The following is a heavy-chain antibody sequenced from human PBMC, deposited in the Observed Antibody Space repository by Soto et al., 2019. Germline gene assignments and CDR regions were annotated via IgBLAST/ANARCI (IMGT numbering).Heavy chain of an antibody. CDR3: ARAGRSGSGIAAADFDY. J-gene: IGHJ4*02. Sequence: GGSLRLSCAASGFTFSSYDMHWVCQATGKGLEWVSAIGTAGDTYYPGSVKGRFTISRENAKNSLYLQMNSLRAGDTAVYYCARAGRSGSGIAAADFDYWGQGTLVTVSS. CDR2: IGTAGDT. CDR1: GFTFSSYD. V-gene: IGHV3-13*01. D-gene: IGHD6-13*01.